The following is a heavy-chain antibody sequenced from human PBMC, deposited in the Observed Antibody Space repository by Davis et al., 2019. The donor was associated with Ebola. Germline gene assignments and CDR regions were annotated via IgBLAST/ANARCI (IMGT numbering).Heavy chain of an antibody. CDR1: GFPVSSNY. V-gene: IGHV3-53*01. Sequence: GESLKISCAASGFPVSSNYMSWARQAPGKGLEWVSVIYSGGSTYYADSVKGRFTISRDNSKNTLYLQMNSLRAEDTAVYYCARLDPITNYGMDVWGKGTTVTVSS. CDR3: ARLDPITNYGMDV. CDR2: IYSGGST. J-gene: IGHJ6*04.